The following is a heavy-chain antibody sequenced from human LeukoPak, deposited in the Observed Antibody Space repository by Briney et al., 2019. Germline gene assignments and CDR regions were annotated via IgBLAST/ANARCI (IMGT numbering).Heavy chain of an antibody. CDR3: ARDSLPRYGDYSYFDY. V-gene: IGHV3-48*01. D-gene: IGHD4-17*01. CDR1: GFTFSSYS. Sequence: GGSLRLSCAASGFTFSSYSMNWVRQAPGKGLEWVSYISSSSTIYYADSVKGRFTISRGNAKNSLYLQMNSLRAEDTAVYYCARDSLPRYGDYSYFDYWGQGTLVTVSS. J-gene: IGHJ4*02. CDR2: ISSSSTI.